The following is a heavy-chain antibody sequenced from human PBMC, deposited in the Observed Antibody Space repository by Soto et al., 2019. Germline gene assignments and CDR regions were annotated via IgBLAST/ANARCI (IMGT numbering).Heavy chain of an antibody. J-gene: IGHJ5*02. CDR3: TRDASRDSSARGWFDP. CDR2: ISSNSAYI. CDR1: GFTFRSFT. Sequence: PWVSLRLSCAASGFTFRSFTMNWVRQAPGKGLEWVSTISSNSAYIYYTDALRGRFTISRDNAKNSLHLQMNSLRAEDTAVYYCTRDASRDSSARGWFDPWGTGTLVTVSS. V-gene: IGHV3-21*01. D-gene: IGHD6-13*01.